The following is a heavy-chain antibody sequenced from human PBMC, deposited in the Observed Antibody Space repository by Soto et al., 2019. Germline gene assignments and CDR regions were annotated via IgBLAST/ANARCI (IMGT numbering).Heavy chain of an antibody. CDR2: IYSGGST. Sequence: EVQLVESGGGLVQPGGSLRLSCAASGFTVSSNYMSWVRQAPGKGLEWVSVIYSGGSTYYADSVKGRFTISRDNSKNTLYRQMNSLRAEDTAVYYCARGYSSGWYWFWYFDLWGRGTLVTVSS. J-gene: IGHJ2*01. D-gene: IGHD6-19*01. CDR3: ARGYSSGWYWFWYFDL. V-gene: IGHV3-66*01. CDR1: GFTVSSNY.